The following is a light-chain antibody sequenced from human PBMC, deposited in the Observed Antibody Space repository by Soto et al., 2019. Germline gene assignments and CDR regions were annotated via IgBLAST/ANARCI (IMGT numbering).Light chain of an antibody. J-gene: IGKJ1*01. CDR1: QSVSSN. V-gene: IGKV3-15*01. Sequence: EILMTQSPATLSVSPGERATLSCRASQSVSSNLAWYQQKPGQAPRLLIYAASTRATGIPVRFSGSGSGTEITLTISSLHSEDFAVYSCQQYNDWPWTFGQGTKVDIK. CDR2: AAS. CDR3: QQYNDWPWT.